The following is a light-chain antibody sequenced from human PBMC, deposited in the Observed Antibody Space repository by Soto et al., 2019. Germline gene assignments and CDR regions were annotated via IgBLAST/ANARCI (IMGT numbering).Light chain of an antibody. Sequence: QSALTQPRSVSGSPGQSVTISCTGTSSDVGGYNYVSWYQQHPGKAPKLMIYDVSKWPSGVPDCFSGSKSGNTASLTISGLHAEDEADYYCCSYSGSYTGVFGGGTKLTVL. CDR1: SSDVGGYNY. CDR2: DVS. CDR3: CSYSGSYTGV. J-gene: IGLJ3*02. V-gene: IGLV2-11*01.